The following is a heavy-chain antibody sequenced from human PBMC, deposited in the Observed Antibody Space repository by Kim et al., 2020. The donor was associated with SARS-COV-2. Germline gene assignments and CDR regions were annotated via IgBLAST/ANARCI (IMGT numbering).Heavy chain of an antibody. V-gene: IGHV1-2*02. J-gene: IGHJ5*02. Sequence: ASVKVSCKASGYTFTGYYMHWARQAPGQGLEWMGWSNPNSGGTNYAQKFQGRVTMTRDTSISTAYMELSRLRSDDTAVYYCARDRGSGGSCYSTWFDPWGKGTLVTVSS. CDR1: GYTFTGYY. CDR3: ARDRGSGGSCYSTWFDP. CDR2: SNPNSGGT. D-gene: IGHD2-15*01.